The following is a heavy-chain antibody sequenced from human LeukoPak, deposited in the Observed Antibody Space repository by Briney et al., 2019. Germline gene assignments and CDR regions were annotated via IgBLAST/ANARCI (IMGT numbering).Heavy chain of an antibody. CDR2: INPNSGDT. CDR3: VRNCISNVRPVVNSCAP. V-gene: IGHV1-2*02. J-gene: IGHJ5*02. D-gene: IGHD3-10*01. Sequence: ASVKVSCKAPGYTFINALLHAVPQAPGHGLEWMGWINPNSGDTNYAQKFQGRVTMTTDTSMSTAYMEVSRLRSDDTALYYYVRNCISNVRPVVNSCAPWGQGTLVTVSS. CDR1: GYTFINAL.